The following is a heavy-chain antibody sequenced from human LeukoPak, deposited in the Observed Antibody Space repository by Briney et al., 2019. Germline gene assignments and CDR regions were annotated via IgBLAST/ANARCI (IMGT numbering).Heavy chain of an antibody. Sequence: GGSLRLSCTASGFIFNYYAMSWVRQAPGKGLEWVSAISGSDDNTHYADSVKGRFTISRDNSKNTLYLQMNSLRAEDTAVYYCAKVTTAWWYFDLWGRGTLVTVSS. CDR3: AKVTTAWWYFDL. V-gene: IGHV3-23*01. J-gene: IGHJ2*01. CDR1: GFIFNYYA. D-gene: IGHD1-14*01. CDR2: ISGSDDNT.